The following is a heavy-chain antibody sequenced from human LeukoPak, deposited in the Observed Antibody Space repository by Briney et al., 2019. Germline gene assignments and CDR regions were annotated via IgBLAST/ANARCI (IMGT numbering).Heavy chain of an antibody. J-gene: IGHJ4*02. D-gene: IGHD4-17*01. V-gene: IGHV1-24*01. Sequence: ASVKVSCKVSGYTLTESSIHWVRQAPGKGLEWRGGFDPEDHETIYAQKFQGRVTMTEDTSTDTAYMELSSLRSEDTAVYYCTTGGGDVYLDFDYWGQGTLVTVSS. CDR2: FDPEDHET. CDR1: GYTLTESS. CDR3: TTGGGDVYLDFDY.